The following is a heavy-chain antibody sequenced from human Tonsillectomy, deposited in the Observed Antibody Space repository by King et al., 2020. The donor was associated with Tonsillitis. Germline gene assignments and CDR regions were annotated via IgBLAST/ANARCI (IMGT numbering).Heavy chain of an antibody. CDR1: GFTFSSYD. CDR2: ITYDGSNK. V-gene: IGHV3-33*05. J-gene: IGHJ4*02. CDR3: ARERDDYIFDY. Sequence: VQLVESGGGVVQPGRSLRLSCAASGFTFSSYDMYWVRQVPGKGLEWLAVITYDGSNKYYADSVKGRFTISRDNSKNTLYLQMNSLRAEDTAVYYCARERDDYIFDYWGQGTLVTVSS. D-gene: IGHD4/OR15-4a*01.